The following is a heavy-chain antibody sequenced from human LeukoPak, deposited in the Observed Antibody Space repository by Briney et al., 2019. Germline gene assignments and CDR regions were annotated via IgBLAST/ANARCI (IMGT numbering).Heavy chain of an antibody. Sequence: GGSLRLSCTASGFTFSDFHMSWIRQAPGKGLEWVSHISGSGYAIHHPGSVKGRFTISRDNAKNSLYLQMNSLRIEDSAVYYCARLSGTYSRGGDHWGQGTLVTVSS. CDR2: ISGSGYAI. V-gene: IGHV3-11*01. J-gene: IGHJ4*02. CDR1: GFTFSDFH. D-gene: IGHD1-26*01. CDR3: ARLSGTYSRGGDH.